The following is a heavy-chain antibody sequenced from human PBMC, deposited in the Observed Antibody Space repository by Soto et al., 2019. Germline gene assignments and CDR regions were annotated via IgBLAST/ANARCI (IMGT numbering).Heavy chain of an antibody. CDR2: IKEDGSEK. CDR1: RFTFSNYW. Sequence: EVQLVESGGGLVQPGGSLRLSCAASRFTFSNYWMSWVRHSPGTGLERVANIKEDGSEKYYVDSVKGRFTISRDNARNSLYIQMNSLRAEDTAVYYWAERRRTDYGDDWGQGTLLIVSS. J-gene: IGHJ1*01. CDR3: AERRRTDYGDD. D-gene: IGHD4-17*01. V-gene: IGHV3-7*01.